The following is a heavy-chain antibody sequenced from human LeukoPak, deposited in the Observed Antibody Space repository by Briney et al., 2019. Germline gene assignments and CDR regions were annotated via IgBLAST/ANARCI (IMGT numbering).Heavy chain of an antibody. Sequence: GESLKISCKGSGYTFTSHWIGWVRQMPGKGLEWMGVIYPRDSDTIYSPSFQGQVSISADKSISTAYLQWSSLKASDTAMYYCARHRSSSSPVDYWGQGTLVTVSS. CDR3: ARHRSSSSPVDY. CDR1: GYTFTSHW. CDR2: IYPRDSDT. V-gene: IGHV5-51*01. J-gene: IGHJ4*02. D-gene: IGHD6-6*01.